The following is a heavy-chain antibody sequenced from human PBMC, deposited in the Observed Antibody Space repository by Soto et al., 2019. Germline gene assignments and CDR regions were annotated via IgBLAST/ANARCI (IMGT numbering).Heavy chain of an antibody. CDR1: GFTFTSSA. J-gene: IGHJ4*02. CDR3: AADPDEYDILDY. Sequence: SVTVSCTASGFTFTSSAVQWVRQARGQRLEWIGWIVVGSGNTNYAQKFQERVTITRDMSTSTAYMELSSLRSEDTAVYYCAADPDEYDILDYWGQGTLVTVSS. CDR2: IVVGSGNT. D-gene: IGHD3-9*01. V-gene: IGHV1-58*01.